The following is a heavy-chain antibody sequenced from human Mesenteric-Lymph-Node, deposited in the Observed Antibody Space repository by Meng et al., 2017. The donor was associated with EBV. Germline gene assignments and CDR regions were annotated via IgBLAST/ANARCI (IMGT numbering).Heavy chain of an antibody. Sequence: VQLVESGGTVIHRGGSLRLSCAASGFSVSTNYLTWVRQSPGKGLEWVSLISRGGITFYADSVKGRFTVSRDDSKNTVYLQMNSLRGEDTALYYCATMEMGAYQYWGPGTLVTVSS. V-gene: IGHV3-53*01. CDR2: ISRGGIT. CDR1: GFSVSTNY. D-gene: IGHD3-16*01. J-gene: IGHJ4*02. CDR3: ATMEMGAYQY.